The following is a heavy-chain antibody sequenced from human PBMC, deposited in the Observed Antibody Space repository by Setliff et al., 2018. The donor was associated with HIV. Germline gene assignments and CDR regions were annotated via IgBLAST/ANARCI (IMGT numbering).Heavy chain of an antibody. J-gene: IGHJ3*01. CDR3: ARTGYAFDV. Sequence: PSETLSLTCTVSGGSMNANHWSWIRQSPGKGPEWIAYIHVSGSTYFNPSLSSRVTISIDTSNNQFSLRLSSVTAADTAVYYCARTGYAFDVWGLGTMVT. CDR2: IHVSGST. V-gene: IGHV4-59*08. CDR1: GGSMNANH.